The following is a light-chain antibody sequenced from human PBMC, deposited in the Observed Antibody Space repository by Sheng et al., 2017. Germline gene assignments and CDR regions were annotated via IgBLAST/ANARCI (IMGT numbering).Light chain of an antibody. J-gene: IGKJ4*01. CDR1: QSVSFN. CDR3: QQYDKWPLT. Sequence: EIVLTQSPGTLSLSPGERATLSCRASQSVSFNLAWYQQRPGQVPRLLIYGASSRATGFPARLSGSGSGTEFTLTISSLQSEDFAVYYCQQYDKWPLTFGGGTKVEIK. CDR2: GAS. V-gene: IGKV3-15*01.